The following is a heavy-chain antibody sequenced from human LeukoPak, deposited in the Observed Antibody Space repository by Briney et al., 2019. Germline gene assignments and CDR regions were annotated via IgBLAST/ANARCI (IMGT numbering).Heavy chain of an antibody. V-gene: IGHV3-53*01. D-gene: IGHD2/OR15-2a*01. CDR3: ARVNIRGHVDSLDY. Sequence: GGSLRLSCAVSGFPVSTNYINWVRQAPGKGLEWVSVVHRGGTYYADSVKGRFSISRDNSRNTLYLQMNSLRAEDTAMYYCARVNIRGHVDSLDYWGQGTLVTVSS. J-gene: IGHJ4*02. CDR1: GFPVSTNY. CDR2: VHRGGT.